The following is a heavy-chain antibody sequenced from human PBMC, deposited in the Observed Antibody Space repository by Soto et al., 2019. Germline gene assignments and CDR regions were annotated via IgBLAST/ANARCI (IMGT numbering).Heavy chain of an antibody. CDR1: GFTFSSYW. V-gene: IGHV3-7*01. CDR2: IKQDGSEK. Sequence: EVQLVESGGGLVQPGGSLRLSCAASGFTFSSYWMSWVRQAPGKGLEWVANIKQDGSEKYYVDSVKGRFTISRDNAKNSLYLQMNSLRAEDTAVYYCARGCSSSWSGGVLGYYYYGMDVWGQGTTVTVSS. J-gene: IGHJ6*02. CDR3: ARGCSSSWSGGVLGYYYYGMDV. D-gene: IGHD6-13*01.